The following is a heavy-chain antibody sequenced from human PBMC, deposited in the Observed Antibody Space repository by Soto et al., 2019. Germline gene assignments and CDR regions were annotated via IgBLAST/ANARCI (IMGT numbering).Heavy chain of an antibody. J-gene: IGHJ4*02. Sequence: EVQLVESGGGLVQPGGSLRLSCAASGFTFSNYAMHWVRQAPGKGLEYVSTISSNGGSTYYASSVKGRFTISRDNSMNTLYLQMGILRAVYMALYYCASSRDGYSFDYWGPGSLVTVSS. D-gene: IGHD4-4*01. V-gene: IGHV3-64*01. CDR3: ASSRDGYSFDY. CDR1: GFTFSNYA. CDR2: ISSNGGST.